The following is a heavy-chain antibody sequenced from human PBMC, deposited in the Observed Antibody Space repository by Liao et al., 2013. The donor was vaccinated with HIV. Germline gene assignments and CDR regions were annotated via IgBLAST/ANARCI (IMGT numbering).Heavy chain of an antibody. V-gene: IGHV4-59*01. CDR2: IYYRGST. CDR1: GGSISGYY. Sequence: QVQLQESGPGLVKSSETLSLTCTVSGGSISGYYWSWIRQPPGQGLEWIGYIYYRGSTNYNPSFKSRLTISVDTSKNQFSLRLSSMTAADTAVYFCARWLGNDHGLDYWGRGSPGHRLL. CDR3: ARWLGNDHGLDY. D-gene: IGHD5-12*01. J-gene: IGHJ4*02.